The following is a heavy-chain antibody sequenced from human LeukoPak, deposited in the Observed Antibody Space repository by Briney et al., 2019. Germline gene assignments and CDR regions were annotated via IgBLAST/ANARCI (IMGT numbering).Heavy chain of an antibody. J-gene: IGHJ4*02. D-gene: IGHD6-13*01. CDR2: ISAYNANT. Sequence: GASVKVSCKASGYTFTTYGISWVRQAPGQGLEWMGWISAYNANTNYAQKLQGRVTMTTDTSTSTAYMELRSLRSDDTAVYYCARHPGGSSFGQFDYWGQGTLVTDSS. V-gene: IGHV1-18*01. CDR3: ARHPGGSSFGQFDY. CDR1: GYTFTTYG.